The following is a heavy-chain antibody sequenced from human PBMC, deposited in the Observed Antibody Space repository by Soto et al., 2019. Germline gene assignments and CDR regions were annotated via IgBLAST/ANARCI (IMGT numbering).Heavy chain of an antibody. Sequence: ASVKVSCKASGYTFTSYGISWVRQAPGQGLEWMGWISAYNGNTNYAQKLQGRVTMTTDTSTSTAYMELRSLRSDDTAVYYRAKEKGLLWVGELSQKNWFDPWGQGTLVTVSS. CDR2: ISAYNGNT. CDR1: GYTFTSYG. CDR3: AKEKGLLWVGELSQKNWFDP. J-gene: IGHJ5*02. D-gene: IGHD3-10*01. V-gene: IGHV1-18*04.